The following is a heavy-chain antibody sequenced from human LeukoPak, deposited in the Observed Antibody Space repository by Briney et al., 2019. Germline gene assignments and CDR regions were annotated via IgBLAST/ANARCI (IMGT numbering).Heavy chain of an antibody. CDR1: GGTFSSYA. Sequence: SVKVSCKASGGTFSSYAISWVRQAPGQGLEWMGGIIPIFGTANYAQKFQGRVTITTDESTSTAYMELSSLRSEDTAVYYCATAGEARKSNFWSGYYTGYYYYYYMDVWGKGTTVTVSS. J-gene: IGHJ6*03. CDR2: IIPIFGTA. V-gene: IGHV1-69*05. D-gene: IGHD3-3*01. CDR3: ATAGEARKSNFWSGYYTGYYYYYYMDV.